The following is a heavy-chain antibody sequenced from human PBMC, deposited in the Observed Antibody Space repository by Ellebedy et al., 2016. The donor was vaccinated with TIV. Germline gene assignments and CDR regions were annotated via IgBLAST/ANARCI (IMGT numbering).Heavy chain of an antibody. CDR3: AWYSGSYFDY. CDR2: IYPGDSDT. CDR1: GYSFTSYW. D-gene: IGHD1-26*01. Sequence: GGSLRLSCKGSGYSFTSYWIGWVRQMPGKGLEWMGIIYPGDSDTRYRPSFQGQVTISADKSISTAYLQWSSLKASDTAMYYCAWYSGSYFDYWGQGTLVTVSS. V-gene: IGHV5-51*01. J-gene: IGHJ4*02.